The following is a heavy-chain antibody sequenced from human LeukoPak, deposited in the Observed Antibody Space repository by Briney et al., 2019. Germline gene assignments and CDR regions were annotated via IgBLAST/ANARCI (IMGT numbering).Heavy chain of an antibody. D-gene: IGHD1-26*01. CDR1: GYSLSSGYY. CDR3: ARHPSGSSFDY. J-gene: IGHJ4*02. V-gene: IGHV4-38-2*01. CDR2: IYYSGST. Sequence: SETLSLTCAVSGYSLSSGYYWGWIRQPPGKGLEWIGSIYYSGSTYYNPSLKSRVTISVDTSKNQFSLKLSSVTAADTAVYYCARHPSGSSFDYWGQGTLVAVSS.